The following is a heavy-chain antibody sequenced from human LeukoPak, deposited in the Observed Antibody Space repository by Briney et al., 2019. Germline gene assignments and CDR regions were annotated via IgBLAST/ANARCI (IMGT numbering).Heavy chain of an antibody. CDR1: GFTFSSYA. D-gene: IGHD3-10*01. J-gene: IGHJ4*02. CDR3: ARGVSDGSGSYIDY. V-gene: IGHV3-30-3*01. CDR2: ISHDGSNK. Sequence: PGGSLRLSCAASGFTFSSYAMHWVRQAPGKGLEWVAVISHDGSNKYYADSVKGRFTISRDNSKNTLYLQMNSLRAEDTAVYYCARGVSDGSGSYIDYWGQGTLVTVSS.